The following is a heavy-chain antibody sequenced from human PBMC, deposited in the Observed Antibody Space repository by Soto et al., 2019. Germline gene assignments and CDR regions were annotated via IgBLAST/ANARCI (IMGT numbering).Heavy chain of an antibody. V-gene: IGHV1-69*06. CDR3: ARGAFGGGYYANFDH. CDR2: LIPVLGTT. J-gene: IGHJ4*02. CDR1: GGNFNSHA. D-gene: IGHD3-3*01. Sequence: QVHLVQSGDEVKKPGSSVKVSCKAAGGNFNSHAINWVRQSPGQGLEWMGGLIPVLGTTSYAQRFQGRVTITADRSKTTAYMERTSLTSEDTAVYYCARGAFGGGYYANFDHWGQGTLVTVSS.